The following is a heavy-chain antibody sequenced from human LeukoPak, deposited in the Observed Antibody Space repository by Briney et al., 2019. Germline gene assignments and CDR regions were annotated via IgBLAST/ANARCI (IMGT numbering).Heavy chain of an antibody. Sequence: SETLSLTCTVSGASISSYYWTWIRQPAGKGLEWIGRIYTSGSTNYNPSLKSRVAMSVDTSKNQFSLKLSSVTAADTAVYYCARLSADSSSSRGFDYRGQGTLVTVSS. D-gene: IGHD2-2*01. CDR2: IYTSGST. V-gene: IGHV4-4*07. CDR1: GASISSYY. J-gene: IGHJ4*02. CDR3: ARLSADSSSSRGFDY.